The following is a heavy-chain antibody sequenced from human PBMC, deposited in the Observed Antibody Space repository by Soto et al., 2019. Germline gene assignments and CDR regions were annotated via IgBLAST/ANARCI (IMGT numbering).Heavy chain of an antibody. J-gene: IGHJ4*02. Sequence: QVQLQVSGPGLVKPSQTLSLTCSVSGTSLRSGGNYWSWIRQHPVNGLAWIGQIYHSGTAYYNPSLQIRVDISVDSSKGQFSLMLDSVTAADTAVYYCAGARDQFGGHFDYWGRGILVTVSS. CDR3: AGARDQFGGHFDY. CDR1: GTSLRSGGNY. V-gene: IGHV4-31*03. D-gene: IGHD2-15*01. CDR2: IYHSGTA.